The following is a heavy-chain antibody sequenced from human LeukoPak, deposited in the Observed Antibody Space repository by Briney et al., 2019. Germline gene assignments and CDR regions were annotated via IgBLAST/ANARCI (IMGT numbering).Heavy chain of an antibody. Sequence: GGSLRLSCGTSGFVFSDYAMSWVRQAPRKRLEWVSSISGSSRNIDYADSVKGRFTISRDNSKNTVYLEMNSLRAEDTAVYYCIKEEYFDFWSGELFSYWGQGTLVTVSS. CDR2: ISGSSRNI. V-gene: IGHV3-23*01. J-gene: IGHJ4*02. CDR3: IKEEYFDFWSGELFSY. CDR1: GFVFSDYA. D-gene: IGHD3-3*01.